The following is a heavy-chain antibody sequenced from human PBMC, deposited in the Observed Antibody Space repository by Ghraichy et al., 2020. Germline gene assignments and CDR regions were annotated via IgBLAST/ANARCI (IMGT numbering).Heavy chain of an antibody. CDR2: IIPIFGTA. CDR3: ASSIRYYYDSSGYYGY. D-gene: IGHD3-22*01. J-gene: IGHJ4*02. V-gene: IGHV1-69*13. CDR1: GGTFSSYA. Sequence: SVKVSCKASGGTFSSYAISWVRQAPGQGLEWMGGIIPIFGTANYAQKFQGRVTITADESTSTAYMELSSLRSEDTAVYYCASSIRYYYDSSGYYGYWGQGTLVTVSS.